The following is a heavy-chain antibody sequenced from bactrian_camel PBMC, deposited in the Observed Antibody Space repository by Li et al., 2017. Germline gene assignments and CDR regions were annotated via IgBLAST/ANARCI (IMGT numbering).Heavy chain of an antibody. V-gene: IGHV3S53*01. J-gene: IGHJ6*01. D-gene: IGHD2*01. Sequence: HVQLVESGGGAVQAGGSLRLSCVASAPTYSINCMGWFRQVPGLEREGIGSIDSDGITTYADSLKARFTISGDNANPTLYLQMNSLKPEDTAMYYCAAFLRRGTCGIGGATDFRDWGQGTQVTVS. CDR3: AAFLRRGTCGIGGATDFRD. CDR1: APTYSINC. CDR2: IDSDGIT.